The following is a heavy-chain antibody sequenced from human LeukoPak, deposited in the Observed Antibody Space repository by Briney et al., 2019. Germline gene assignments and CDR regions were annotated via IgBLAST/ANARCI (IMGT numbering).Heavy chain of an antibody. D-gene: IGHD2-21*02. CDR2: IIPIFGTA. J-gene: IGHJ3*02. Sequence: SVKVSCKASGGTFSSYAINWVRQAPGQGLEWMGGIIPIFGTANYAQKFQGRVTITADESTSTAYMELSSLRSEDTAVYYCARGAAIPKDAFDIWGQGTMVTVSS. V-gene: IGHV1-69*13. CDR3: ARGAAIPKDAFDI. CDR1: GGTFSSYA.